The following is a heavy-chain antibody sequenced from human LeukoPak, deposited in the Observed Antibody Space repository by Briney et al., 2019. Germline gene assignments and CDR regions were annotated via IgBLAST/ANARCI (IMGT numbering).Heavy chain of an antibody. CDR1: GGSICNYY. J-gene: IGHJ2*01. V-gene: IGHV4-59*08. CDR3: ARLRSSEFDL. CDR2: IFYSGST. Sequence: SETLSLTCSVSGGSICNYYWNWIRQAPGKGLEWIGYIFYSGSTNYNPSHKSRVTISVDTSRNQFSLRLSSVTAADTAVYYCARLRSSEFDLWGRGTLVTVSS. D-gene: IGHD4-17*01.